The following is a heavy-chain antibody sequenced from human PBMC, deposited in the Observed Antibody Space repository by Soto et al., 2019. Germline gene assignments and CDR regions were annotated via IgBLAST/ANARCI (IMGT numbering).Heavy chain of an antibody. Sequence: SVKVSCKASVGMFDSSAINWVRQAPGQGLEWMRGIVPMNGSPKYAQEFLGRVTISADASATTAYMDLSGLKSEDTAVYYCSFAPNWTYQLTRSSGRGTQVTVSS. CDR1: VGMFDSSA. D-gene: IGHD2-2*01. CDR3: SFAPNWTYQLTRS. V-gene: IGHV1-69*13. CDR2: IVPMNGSP. J-gene: IGHJ5*01.